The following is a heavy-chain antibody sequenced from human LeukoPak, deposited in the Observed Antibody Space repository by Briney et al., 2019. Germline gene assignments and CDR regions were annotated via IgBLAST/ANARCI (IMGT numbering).Heavy chain of an antibody. CDR3: GRGGTGGGLEISFFFDL. CDR2: IFYGST. J-gene: IGHJ2*01. CDR1: GGSISGSY. Sequence: SETLSLTCTVSGGSISGSYWSWIRQPPGKGLEWIGYIFYGSTNYNPSLKSRVTISVDTSKNLFSLKLSSVTAADTAVYYCGRGGTGGGLEISFFFDLWGRGTLVTVSS. V-gene: IGHV4-59*01. D-gene: IGHD1-1*01.